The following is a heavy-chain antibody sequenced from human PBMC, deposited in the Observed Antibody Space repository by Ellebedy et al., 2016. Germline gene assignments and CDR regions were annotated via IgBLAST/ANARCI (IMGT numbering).Heavy chain of an antibody. CDR1: GDSVSSISAA. Sequence: SETLSLTCAISGDSVSSISAAWNWIRQSPSRGFEWLGRTYYRYKWNSDYAVSVKGRITINPDTSKNQFSLQLNSVTPEDTAVYYCARDDSGIYNNWFGLWGQGTLVTVSS. D-gene: IGHD1-26*01. CDR3: ARDDSGIYNNWFGL. J-gene: IGHJ5*02. V-gene: IGHV6-1*01. CDR2: TYYRYKWNS.